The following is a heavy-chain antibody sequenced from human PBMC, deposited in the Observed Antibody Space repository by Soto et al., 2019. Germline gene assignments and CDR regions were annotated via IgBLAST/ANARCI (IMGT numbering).Heavy chain of an antibody. CDR1: GFSLSTSGMC. V-gene: IGHV2-70*01. Sequence: SGPTLVNPTQTLTLTCTFSGFSLSTSGMCVSWIRQPPGKALEWLALIDWDDDKYYSTSLKTRLPISKDTSKNQVVLTMTNMDPVDTATYYCKRVLYSMPSYYYDMDVWGQGTTVTVSS. J-gene: IGHJ6*02. CDR3: KRVLYSMPSYYYDMDV. CDR2: IDWDDDK. D-gene: IGHD6-13*01.